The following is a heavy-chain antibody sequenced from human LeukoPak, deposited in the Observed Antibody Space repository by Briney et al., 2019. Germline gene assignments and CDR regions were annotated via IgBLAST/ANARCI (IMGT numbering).Heavy chain of an antibody. Sequence: GASVKVSCKASGGTFSSYAISWVRQAPGQGLEWMGGIIPIFGTADYAQKFRGRVTITADESTSTAYMELSSLRSEDTAVYYCARDTRWFGESDYYYYGMDVWGKGTTVTVSS. CDR2: IIPIFGTA. CDR3: ARDTRWFGESDYYYYGMDV. J-gene: IGHJ6*04. V-gene: IGHV1-69*13. D-gene: IGHD3-10*01. CDR1: GGTFSSYA.